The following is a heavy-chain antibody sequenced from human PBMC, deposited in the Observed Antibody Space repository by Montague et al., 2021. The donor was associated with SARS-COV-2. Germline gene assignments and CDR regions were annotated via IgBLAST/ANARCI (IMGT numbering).Heavy chain of an antibody. CDR1: GFTVSSTY. CDR2: IYSSGDT. CDR3: ASGMFDT. Sequence: SLRLSCAASGFTVSSTYMSWVRQAPGKGLEWISVIYSSGDTYHADSMKDRFTISRGNSKNTVYLQMHILRAEDTAVYYCASGMFDTWGQGTLVTVSS. J-gene: IGHJ5*02. V-gene: IGHV3-66*01.